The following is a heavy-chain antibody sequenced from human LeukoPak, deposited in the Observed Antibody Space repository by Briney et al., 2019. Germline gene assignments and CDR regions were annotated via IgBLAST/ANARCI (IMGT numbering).Heavy chain of an antibody. CDR2: IDYSGTT. Sequence: PSETLSLTCTVSGGSISSGDYYWSWIRQHPGTGLERIGYIDYSGTTFYNPSLKSRVTISVDTSKNQFSLKLSSVTAADTAVYYCARGESGMDVWGQGTTVTVSS. CDR1: GGSISSGDYY. V-gene: IGHV4-31*03. CDR3: ARGESGMDV. J-gene: IGHJ6*02.